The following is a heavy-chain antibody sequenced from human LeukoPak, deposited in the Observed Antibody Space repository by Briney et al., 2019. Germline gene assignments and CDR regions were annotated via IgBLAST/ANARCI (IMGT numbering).Heavy chain of an antibody. J-gene: IGHJ3*01. D-gene: IGHD2/OR15-2a*01. V-gene: IGHV4-38-2*02. CDR2: IMYHSGST. Sequence: PSETLSLTCTVSGYSISSGYYWGWIRQPPGKGLEWIGSIMYHSGSTYYNPSLKSRVTISLDTSKNQFSLRLTSVTAADTAVYYCARKRGAFPSLWGPGTMVTVSS. CDR1: GYSISSGYY. CDR3: ARKRGAFPSL.